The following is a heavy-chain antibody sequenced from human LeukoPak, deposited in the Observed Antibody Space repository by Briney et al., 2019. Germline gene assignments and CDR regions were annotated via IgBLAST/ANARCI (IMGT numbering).Heavy chain of an antibody. Sequence: SETLSLTCAVYGGSFSGYYWSWIRQPPGKGLEWIGEINHSGSTNYNPSLRSRVTISVDTSKNQFSLKLSSVTAADTAVYYCARGLWFGELLLWGQGTLVTVSS. CDR1: GGSFSGYY. J-gene: IGHJ4*02. CDR2: INHSGST. V-gene: IGHV4-34*01. CDR3: ARGLWFGELLL. D-gene: IGHD3-10*01.